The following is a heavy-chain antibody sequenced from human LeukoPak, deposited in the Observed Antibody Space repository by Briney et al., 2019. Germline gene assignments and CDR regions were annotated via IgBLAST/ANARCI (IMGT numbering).Heavy chain of an antibody. Sequence: GASVKVSCKASGYTFTGYYMHWVRQAPGQGLEWMGWINPNSGGTNYAQKFQGRVTMTRDTSISTAYMELSRLRSDDTAVYYCASNLAGSWLAADAFDIWGQGTMVTVSS. D-gene: IGHD1-26*01. V-gene: IGHV1-2*02. J-gene: IGHJ3*02. CDR3: ASNLAGSWLAADAFDI. CDR2: INPNSGGT. CDR1: GYTFTGYY.